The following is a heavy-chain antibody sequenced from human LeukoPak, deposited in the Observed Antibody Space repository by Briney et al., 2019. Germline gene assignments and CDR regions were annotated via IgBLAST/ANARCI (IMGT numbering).Heavy chain of an antibody. CDR2: IIPIFGAA. CDR3: ASRVDTAMAKSDY. CDR1: GGTFSSYA. Sequence: ASVKVSCQASGGTFSSYAISWVRQAPGQGLEWMGGIIPIFGAANYAQKFQGRVTTTADESTSTAYMELSSLRSEDTAVYYCASRVDTAMAKSDYWGQGTLVTVPS. D-gene: IGHD5-18*01. J-gene: IGHJ4*02. V-gene: IGHV1-69*13.